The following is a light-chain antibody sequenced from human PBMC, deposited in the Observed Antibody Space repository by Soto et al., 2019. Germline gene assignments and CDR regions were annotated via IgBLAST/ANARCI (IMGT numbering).Light chain of an antibody. J-gene: IGKJ1*01. CDR1: QSVTSSF. Sequence: VVKQSPATLSVTKRERATLSCMASQSVTSSFLAWYQQKPGQAPRLLIYSASHRATGIPDRFSGSESGTDFTLTITSLQPEDSATYYCQHSYGTPRTFGQGTKV. V-gene: IGKV3-20*01. CDR2: SAS. CDR3: QHSYGTPRT.